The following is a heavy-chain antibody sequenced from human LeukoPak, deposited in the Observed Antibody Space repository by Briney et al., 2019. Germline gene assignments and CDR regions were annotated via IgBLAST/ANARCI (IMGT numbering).Heavy chain of an antibody. CDR1: GYTFTSYA. J-gene: IGHJ4*02. CDR2: INTNTGNP. Sequence: VASVKVSCKASGYTFTSYAMNWVRQAPGQGLEWMGWINTNTGNPTYAQGFTGRFVFSLDTSVSTAYLQISSLKAEDTAVYYCARGRRLTGYYDFDYWGQGTLVTVSS. D-gene: IGHD3-9*01. V-gene: IGHV7-4-1*02. CDR3: ARGRRLTGYYDFDY.